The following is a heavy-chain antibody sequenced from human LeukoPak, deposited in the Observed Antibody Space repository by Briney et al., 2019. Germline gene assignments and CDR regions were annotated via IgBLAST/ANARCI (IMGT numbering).Heavy chain of an antibody. CDR3: AKEVTPYPQVITCFDY. D-gene: IGHD3-22*01. Sequence: GSLRLSCAASGFTFGSHAMTWVRQAPGKGLEWVSGIDGDGTNTYYADSVKGRFTVSRDNSKNTLYLQMNSLRANDTAVYFCAKEVTPYPQVITCFDYWGQGSLVTVSS. CDR2: IDGDGTNT. V-gene: IGHV3-23*01. J-gene: IGHJ4*02. CDR1: GFTFGSHA.